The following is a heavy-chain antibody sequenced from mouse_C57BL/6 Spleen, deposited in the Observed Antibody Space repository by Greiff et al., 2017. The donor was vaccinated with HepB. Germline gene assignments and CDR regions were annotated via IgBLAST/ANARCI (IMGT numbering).Heavy chain of an antibody. CDR3: ARGQADYYGSSPFDY. D-gene: IGHD1-1*01. V-gene: IGHV1-81*01. J-gene: IGHJ2*01. Sequence: VQLQESGAELARPGASVKLSCKASGYTFTSYGISWVKQRPGQGLEWIGEIYPRSGNTYYNEKFKGKATLTADKSSSTAYMELRSLTSEDSAVYFCARGQADYYGSSPFDYWGQGTTLTVSS. CDR2: IYPRSGNT. CDR1: GYTFTSYG.